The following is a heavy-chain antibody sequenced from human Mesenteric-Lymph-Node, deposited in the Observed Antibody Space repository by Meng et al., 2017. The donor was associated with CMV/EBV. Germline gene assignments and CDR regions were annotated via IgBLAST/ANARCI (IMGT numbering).Heavy chain of an antibody. V-gene: IGHV3-30*02. CDR3: AKGRYYYYGMDV. CDR1: GFTFSGYG. Sequence: GESLKTSCAASGFTFSGYGMHWVRQAPGKGLEWVAFIRYDGSNKYYADSVKGRFTISRDNSKNTLYLQMNSLRAEDTAVYYCAKGRYYYYGMDVWGQGTTVTVSS. J-gene: IGHJ6*02. CDR2: IRYDGSNK.